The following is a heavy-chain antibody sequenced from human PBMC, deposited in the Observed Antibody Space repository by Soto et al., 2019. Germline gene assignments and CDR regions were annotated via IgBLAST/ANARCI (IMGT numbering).Heavy chain of an antibody. CDR2: ISAYNGNT. V-gene: IGHV1-18*01. CDR3: ASPLAAAGTNYYYGMDV. CDR1: GYTFTSYG. D-gene: IGHD6-13*01. Sequence: ASVKVSCKASGYTFTSYGISWLRRAPGQGSEWMGWISAYNGNTNYAQKLQGRVTMTTDKSTSTAYMELRSLRSDDTAVYYCASPLAAAGTNYYYGMDVWGQGTTXTVSS. J-gene: IGHJ6*02.